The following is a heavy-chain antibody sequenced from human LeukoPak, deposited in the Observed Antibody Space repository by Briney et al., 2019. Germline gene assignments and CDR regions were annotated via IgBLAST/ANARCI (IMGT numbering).Heavy chain of an antibody. CDR1: GYLIGTWYY. D-gene: IGHD4-17*01. CDR2: KFHGRSN. V-gene: IGHV4-38-2*01. CDR3: ARINAYGDYVWVLDH. Sequence: ETLTLTCAVSGYLIGTWYYWGWRRHPAGEGVEWPGHKFHGRSNYYSASLKSRVTISGDKSKNKLYLNLNAVTAADTGVYYCARINAYGDYVWVLDHWGQGTLVTVAS. J-gene: IGHJ5*02.